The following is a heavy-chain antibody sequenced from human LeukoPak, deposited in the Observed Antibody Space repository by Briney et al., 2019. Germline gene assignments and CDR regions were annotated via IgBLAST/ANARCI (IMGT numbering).Heavy chain of an antibody. CDR3: ARVLEYCSSISCYDY. Sequence: GGSLRLSCAASGFAFSNYWMSWVRQAPGKGLEWVANIKQDGSEKYYVDSVKGRFTISRDNARNSLYLQMNSLRAEDTAVYYCARVLEYCSSISCYDYWGQGTLVTVSS. CDR1: GFAFSNYW. V-gene: IGHV3-7*01. J-gene: IGHJ4*02. CDR2: IKQDGSEK. D-gene: IGHD2-2*01.